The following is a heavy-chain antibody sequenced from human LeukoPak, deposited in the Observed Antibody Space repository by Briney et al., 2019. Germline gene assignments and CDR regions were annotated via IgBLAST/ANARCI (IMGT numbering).Heavy chain of an antibody. Sequence: SETLSLTRTCSGCSISIYYWRWIRQPAGKGLEWVGLIYTSGSTNYNPSLKSRVTMSVDTPKNQFSLKLSSVTAADTAVYYCARSSYDSSGYYGDQFDCWGQGTLVTVSS. J-gene: IGHJ4*02. D-gene: IGHD3-22*01. CDR3: ARSSYDSSGYYGDQFDC. V-gene: IGHV4-4*07. CDR1: GCSISIYY. CDR2: IYTSGST.